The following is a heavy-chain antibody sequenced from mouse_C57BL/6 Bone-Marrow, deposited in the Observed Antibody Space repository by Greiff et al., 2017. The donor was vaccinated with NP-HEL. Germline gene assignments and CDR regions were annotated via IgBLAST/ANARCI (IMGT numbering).Heavy chain of an antibody. CDR3: TSYYGSSPRVLAY. CDR2: IRLKSDNYAT. J-gene: IGHJ3*01. D-gene: IGHD1-1*01. CDR1: GFTFSNYW. Sequence: EVQVVESGGGLVQPGGSMKLSCVASGFTFSNYWMNWVRQSPEKGLEWVAQIRLKSDNYATHYAESVKGRFTISRDDSKSSVYLQMNNLRAEDTGIYYCTSYYGSSPRVLAYWGQGTLVTVSA. V-gene: IGHV6-3*01.